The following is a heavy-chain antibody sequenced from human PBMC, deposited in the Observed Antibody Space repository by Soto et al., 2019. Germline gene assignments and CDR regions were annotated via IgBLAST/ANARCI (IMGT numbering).Heavy chain of an antibody. V-gene: IGHV4-59*01. Sequence: SETLSLTCTVSGGSISSYYWSWIRQPPGKGLEWIGYIYYSGSTNYNPSLKSRVTISVDTSKNQFSLKLSSVTAADTAVYYCARFYYGDPFHFAYRGQGTLVPVSS. CDR3: ARFYYGDPFHFAY. J-gene: IGHJ4*02. CDR2: IYYSGST. D-gene: IGHD4-17*01. CDR1: GGSISSYY.